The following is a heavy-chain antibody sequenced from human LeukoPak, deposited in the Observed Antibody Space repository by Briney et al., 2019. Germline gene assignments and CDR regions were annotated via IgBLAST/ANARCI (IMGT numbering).Heavy chain of an antibody. CDR3: ARLTAMVTSVADY. CDR2: IYHSGST. V-gene: IGHV4-30-2*01. J-gene: IGHJ4*02. CDR1: GGSISSGGYY. Sequence: SQTLSLTCTVSGGSISSGGYYWSWIRQPPGKGLEWIGYIYHSGSTYYNPSLKSRVTISVDRSKNQFSLKLSSVTAADTAVYYCARLTAMVTSVADYWGQGTLVTVSS. D-gene: IGHD5-18*01.